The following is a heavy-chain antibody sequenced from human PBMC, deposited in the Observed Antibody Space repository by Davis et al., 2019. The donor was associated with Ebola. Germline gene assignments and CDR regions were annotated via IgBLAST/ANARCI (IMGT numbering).Heavy chain of an antibody. CDR3: ARRTRSAMSTIFHDAFDI. CDR2: INHSGST. CDR1: GGSFSGYY. V-gene: IGHV4-34*01. D-gene: IGHD5-24*01. Sequence: GSLRLSCAVYGGSFSGYYWSWIRQPPGKGLEWIGEINHSGSTNYNPSLKSRVTISVDTSKNQFSLNLSSVTAADTAVYYCARRTRSAMSTIFHDAFDIWGQGTMVTVSS. J-gene: IGHJ3*02.